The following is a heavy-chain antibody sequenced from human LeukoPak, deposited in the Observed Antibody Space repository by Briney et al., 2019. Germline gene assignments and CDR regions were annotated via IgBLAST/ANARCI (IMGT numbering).Heavy chain of an antibody. CDR3: TRRGGIVGATNRQVY. Sequence: GGSLRLSCAASGFTFSGSAMHWVRQASGKGLEWVGRIRSKANSYATAYAAAVKSRLTIARDDEKNKAYLQMNSLKTEDTSVYYCTRRGGIVGATNRQVYWGQGTLVTVSP. V-gene: IGHV3-73*01. D-gene: IGHD1-26*01. J-gene: IGHJ4*02. CDR2: IRSKANSYAT. CDR1: GFTFSGSA.